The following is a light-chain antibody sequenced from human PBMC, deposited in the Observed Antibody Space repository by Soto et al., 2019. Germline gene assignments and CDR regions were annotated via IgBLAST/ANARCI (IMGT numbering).Light chain of an antibody. CDR1: QSVSSNY. Sequence: EIVLTQSPGTLSLSPGERVTLSCRASQSVSSNYLAWYQQKPGQAPRLLIYGASSRATGIPDRFSGSGSGTDFTLTISRLEPEDFAVYYCQHYVSSPWTFGQGTKVEIK. V-gene: IGKV3-20*01. CDR3: QHYVSSPWT. CDR2: GAS. J-gene: IGKJ1*01.